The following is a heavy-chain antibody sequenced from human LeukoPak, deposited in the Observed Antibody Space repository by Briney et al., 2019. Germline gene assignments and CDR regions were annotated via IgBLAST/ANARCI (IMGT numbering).Heavy chain of an antibody. Sequence: ASVKVSCKASGYTFTSYYVHWVRRAPGKGLEWMGMINPSGGSTNYAQKFQGSVTMTRDTSTNTVNMDLSSLRSDDTAVYYCARVSPMIVHFNWLDPWGLGTLVTVLS. CDR3: ARVSPMIVHFNWLDP. CDR2: INPSGGST. V-gene: IGHV1-46*01. CDR1: GYTFTSYY. J-gene: IGHJ5*02. D-gene: IGHD3-22*01.